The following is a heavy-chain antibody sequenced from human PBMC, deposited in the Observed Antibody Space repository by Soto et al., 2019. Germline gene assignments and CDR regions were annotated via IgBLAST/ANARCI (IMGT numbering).Heavy chain of an antibody. V-gene: IGHV3-30-3*01. CDR3: ARDRDYGDYFGLIGY. D-gene: IGHD4-17*01. Sequence: GGSLRLSCAASGFTFSSYAMHWVRQAPGKGLEWVAVISYDGSNKYYADSVKGRFTISRDNSKNTLYLQMNSLRAEDTAVYYCARDRDYGDYFGLIGYWGQGTLVTVSS. CDR2: ISYDGSNK. J-gene: IGHJ4*02. CDR1: GFTFSSYA.